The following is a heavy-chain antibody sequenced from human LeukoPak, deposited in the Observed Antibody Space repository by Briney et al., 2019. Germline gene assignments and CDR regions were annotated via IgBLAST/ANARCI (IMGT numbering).Heavy chain of an antibody. CDR2: ISYDASNK. V-gene: IGHV3-30-3*01. CDR3: ARPYSSGWYGDFDY. CDR1: GFTLSSYA. J-gene: IGHJ4*02. Sequence: GGSLRLSCAASGFTLSSYAMHWVRQAPGKGLEWVAVISYDASNKYYADSVKGRFSISRDNSKNTLYLQMNSLRPEDTAVYYCARPYSSGWYGDFDYWGQGTLVTVSS. D-gene: IGHD6-19*01.